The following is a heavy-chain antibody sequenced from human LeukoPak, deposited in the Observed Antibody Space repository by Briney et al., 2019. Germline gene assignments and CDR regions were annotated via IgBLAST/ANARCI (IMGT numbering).Heavy chain of an antibody. D-gene: IGHD2-15*01. J-gene: IGHJ4*02. CDR3: ARAPVAATTIFDY. V-gene: IGHV1-46*01. Sequence: ASVKVSCKAFGYTFTSNYMHWVRQAPGQGPEWMGVISPSGGSTTYAQKFQGRVTLTRDMSTSTDYLELSSLRSEDTAVYYCARAPVAATTIFDYWGQGTLVTVSS. CDR1: GYTFTSNY. CDR2: ISPSGGST.